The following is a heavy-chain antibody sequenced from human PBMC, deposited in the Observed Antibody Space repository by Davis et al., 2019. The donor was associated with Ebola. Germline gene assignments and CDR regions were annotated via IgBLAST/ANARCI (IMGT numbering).Heavy chain of an antibody. CDR3: ARGDYGDYVSQDY. D-gene: IGHD4-17*01. V-gene: IGHV3-21*01. CDR1: GFTFSSYS. J-gene: IGHJ4*02. Sequence: GESLKISCAASGFTFSSYSMNWVRQAPGKGLEWVSSISSSSSYIYYADSVKGRFTISRDNAKNSLYLQMNSLRDEDTAVYYCARGDYGDYVSQDYWGQGTLVTVSS. CDR2: ISSSSSYI.